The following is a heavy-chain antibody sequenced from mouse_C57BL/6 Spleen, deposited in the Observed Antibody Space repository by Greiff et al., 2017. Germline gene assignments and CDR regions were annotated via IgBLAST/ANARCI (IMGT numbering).Heavy chain of an antibody. D-gene: IGHD2-5*01. V-gene: IGHV5-16*01. CDR3: ARENSNYGYAMDY. CDR2: INCDGSST. J-gene: IGHJ4*01. Sequence: EVQRVESEGGLVQPGSSMKLSCTASGFTFSDYYMAWVRQVPEKGLEWVANINCDGSSTYYLDALKSRFIISRDNAKNILYLQMSSLESEDTATYYGARENSNYGYAMDYWGQGTSVTVSS. CDR1: GFTFSDYY.